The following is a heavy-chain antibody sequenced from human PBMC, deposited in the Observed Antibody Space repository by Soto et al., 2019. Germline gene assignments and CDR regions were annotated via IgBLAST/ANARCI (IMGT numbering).Heavy chain of an antibody. J-gene: IGHJ1*01. CDR2: ISSSGSTI. V-gene: IGHV3-11*01. CDR1: GFTFSDYY. Sequence: GGSLRLSCAASGFTFSDYYMSWIRQAPGRGLEWVSYISSSGSTIYYADSVKGRFTISRDNAKNSLYLQMNSLRAEDTAVYYCARGPSSGWYRGDFQHWGQGTLVTVSS. D-gene: IGHD6-19*01. CDR3: ARGPSSGWYRGDFQH.